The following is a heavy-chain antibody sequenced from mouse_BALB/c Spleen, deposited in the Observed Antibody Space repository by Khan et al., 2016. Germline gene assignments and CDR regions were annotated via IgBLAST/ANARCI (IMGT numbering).Heavy chain of an antibody. J-gene: IGHJ4*01. CDR1: GDSITSGY. CDR3: ARYYGSTYVRGMDY. V-gene: IGHV3-8*02. CDR2: ISHSGST. Sequence: EVQLQESGPSLVKLSQTLSLTCSVTGDSITSGYWNWIRKFPGNKLEYMGYISHSGSTYYNPSLKSRISITRDTSKNQCYLQLNSVTTEDTATYYCARYYGSTYVRGMDYWGQGTSVTVSS. D-gene: IGHD1-1*01.